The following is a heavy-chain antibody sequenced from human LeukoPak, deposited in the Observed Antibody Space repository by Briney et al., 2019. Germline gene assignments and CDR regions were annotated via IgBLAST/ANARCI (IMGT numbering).Heavy chain of an antibody. D-gene: IGHD5-18*01. V-gene: IGHV1-18*01. CDR1: GYTFTSYG. CDR3: ARDKGQFGDTAMAIDY. J-gene: IGHJ4*02. Sequence: ASVKVSCKASGYTFTSYGISWVGQAPGQGLEWMGWISAYNGNTNYAQKLQGRVTMTTDTSTSTAYMELRSLRSDDTAVYYCARDKGQFGDTAMAIDYWGQGTLVTVSS. CDR2: ISAYNGNT.